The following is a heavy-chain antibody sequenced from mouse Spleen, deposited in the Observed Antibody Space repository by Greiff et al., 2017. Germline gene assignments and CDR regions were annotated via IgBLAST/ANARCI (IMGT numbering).Heavy chain of an antibody. CDR2: ISSGGSYT. V-gene: IGHV5-6*01. CDR1: GFTFSSYG. Sequence: EVQLVESGGDLVKPGGSLKLSCAASGFTFSSYGMSWVRQTPDKRLEWVATISSGGSYTYYPDSVKGRFTISRDNAKNTLYLQMSSLKSEDTAMYYCASRDSSGYYFDYWGQGTTLTVSS. D-gene: IGHD3-2*02. J-gene: IGHJ2*01. CDR3: ASRDSSGYYFDY.